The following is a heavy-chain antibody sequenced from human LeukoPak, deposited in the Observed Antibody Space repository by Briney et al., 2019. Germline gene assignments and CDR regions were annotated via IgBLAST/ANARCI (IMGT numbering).Heavy chain of an antibody. CDR2: LSYDGSNE. CDR3: ARDAPSPGAAHSSSYYFDY. J-gene: IGHJ4*02. V-gene: IGHV3-30-3*01. Sequence: PGGSLGLSCAASGFTFSSYSMHWVRQAPGKGLEWVAVLSYDGSNEYYTDSVKGRFTISRDNSKNTLLLQMNSLRIEDAAEYYCARDAPSPGAAHSSSYYFDYWGQGTLVTVSS. CDR1: GFTFSSYS. D-gene: IGHD6-13*01.